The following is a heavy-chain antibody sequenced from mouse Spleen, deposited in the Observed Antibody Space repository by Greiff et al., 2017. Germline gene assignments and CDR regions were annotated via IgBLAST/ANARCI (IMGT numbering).Heavy chain of an antibody. CDR3: VRGRVITTASFAY. CDR2: ICSGGST. CDR1: GFSLTSYG. D-gene: IGHD1-1*01. Sequence: QVQLKESGPGLVQPSQSLSITCTVSGFSLTSYGVHWVRQSPGKGLEWLGVICSGGSTDYNAALISRLSISKDNSKSQVFFKMNSLQADDTAIYYCVRGRVITTASFAYWGQGTLVTVSA. J-gene: IGHJ3*01. V-gene: IGHV2-2*01.